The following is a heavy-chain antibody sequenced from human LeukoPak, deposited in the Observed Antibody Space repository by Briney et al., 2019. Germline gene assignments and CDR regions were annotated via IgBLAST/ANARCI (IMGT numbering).Heavy chain of an antibody. CDR3: ARRFLHPGDY. CDR2: ISSSSSYI. V-gene: IGHV3-21*01. D-gene: IGHD3-10*01. CDR1: VFTFSSYS. J-gene: IGHJ4*02. Sequence: PGGSLRLSCAASVFTFSSYSMNWVRQAPGKGLEWVSSISSSSSYIYYADSVKGRFTISRDNAKNSLYLQMNSLRAEDTAAYYCARRFLHPGDYWGQGTLVTVSS.